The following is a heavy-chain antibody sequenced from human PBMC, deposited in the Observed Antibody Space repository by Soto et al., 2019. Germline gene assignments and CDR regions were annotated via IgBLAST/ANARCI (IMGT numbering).Heavy chain of an antibody. CDR2: IYYSGST. CDR3: ARVGSSSSRYGYYYYGMDV. V-gene: IGHV4-61*01. Sequence: SETLSLTCTVSGGSVSSGSYYWSWIRQPPGKGLEWIGYIYYSGSTNYNPSLKSRVTISVDTAKTRFSLKLSSVTAADTAVYYCARVGSSSSRYGYYYYGMDVWGQGTTVTVSS. J-gene: IGHJ6*02. CDR1: GGSVSSGSYY. D-gene: IGHD6-6*01.